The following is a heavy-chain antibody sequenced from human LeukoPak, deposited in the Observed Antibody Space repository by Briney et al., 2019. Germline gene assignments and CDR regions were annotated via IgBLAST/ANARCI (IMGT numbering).Heavy chain of an antibody. J-gene: IGHJ1*01. CDR1: GGSISSASYY. CDR3: ASLQFTEYFQH. CDR2: IYTSGST. V-gene: IGHV4-61*02. Sequence: SETLSLTCTVSGGSISSASYYSSWIRQPAGKGLEWIGRIYTSGSTNYNPSLKSRVTISVDTSKNQFSLKLSSMTAADTAVYYCASLQFTEYFQHWGQGTLVTVSS. D-gene: IGHD5-24*01.